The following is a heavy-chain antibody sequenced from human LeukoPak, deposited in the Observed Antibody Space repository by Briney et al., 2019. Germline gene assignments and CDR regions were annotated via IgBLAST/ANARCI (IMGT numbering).Heavy chain of an antibody. Sequence: KTSETLSLTCTVSGGSISSGGYYWSWIRQHPGKGLEWIGYIYYSGSTYYNPSLESRVTISVDTSKNQFSLKLSSVTAADTAVYYCARGRGGDFTNAFDIWGQGTMVTVSS. J-gene: IGHJ3*02. V-gene: IGHV4-31*03. CDR3: ARGRGGDFTNAFDI. D-gene: IGHD2-21*02. CDR1: GGSISSGGYY. CDR2: IYYSGST.